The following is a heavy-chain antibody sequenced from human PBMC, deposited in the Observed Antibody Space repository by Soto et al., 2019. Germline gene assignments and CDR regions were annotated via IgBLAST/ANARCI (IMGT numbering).Heavy chain of an antibody. J-gene: IGHJ1*01. CDR1: GDYISRSSCY. Sequence: PSATPSLTCTVAGDYISRSSCYWGWIRQPPGKGLEWIGSIYYSGITYYNPSLKSRVTISVDTSKNQFSLKLSSVTAADSAVYYCARLLGREEYLQHWGQGTRVTVTS. V-gene: IGHV4-39*01. CDR2: IYYSGIT. D-gene: IGHD3-16*01. CDR3: ARLLGREEYLQH.